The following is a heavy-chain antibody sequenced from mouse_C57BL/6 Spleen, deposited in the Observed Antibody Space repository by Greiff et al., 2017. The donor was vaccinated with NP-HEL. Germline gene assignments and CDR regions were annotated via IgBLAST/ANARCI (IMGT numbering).Heavy chain of an antibody. J-gene: IGHJ2*01. V-gene: IGHV1-54*01. CDR1: GYAFTNYL. Sequence: VQRVESGAELVRPGTSVKVSCKASGYAFTNYLIEWVKQRPGQGLEWIGVINPGSGGTNYNEKFKGKATLTADKSSSTAYMQLSSLTSEDSAVYFCARSTTVVAHYFDYWGQGTTLTVSS. CDR3: ARSTTVVAHYFDY. D-gene: IGHD1-1*01. CDR2: INPGSGGT.